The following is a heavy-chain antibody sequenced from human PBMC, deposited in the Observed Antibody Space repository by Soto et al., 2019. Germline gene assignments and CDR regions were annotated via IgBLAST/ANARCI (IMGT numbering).Heavy chain of an antibody. V-gene: IGHV3-33*01. CDR1: GFTFSSYG. J-gene: IGHJ4*02. Sequence: QVQLVESGGGVVQPGRSLRLSCAASGFTFSSYGMHWVRQAPGKGLEWVAVIWYDGSNKYYADSVKGRFTISRDNSKNTLYLQMNSLRAEDTAVYYCARDTLAGTGYFDYWGQGTLVTVSS. CDR2: IWYDGSNK. D-gene: IGHD6-19*01. CDR3: ARDTLAGTGYFDY.